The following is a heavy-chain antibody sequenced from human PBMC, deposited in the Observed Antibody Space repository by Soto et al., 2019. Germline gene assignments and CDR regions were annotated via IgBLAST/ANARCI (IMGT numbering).Heavy chain of an antibody. Sequence: QVQLQQWGAGLLKPSETLSLTCAVYGGSFSGYYWSWIRQPPGKGLEWIGDINHSGSTNYYPSLKCLVNISVDTSKNQFSLKLSSVTATDTPVYYCASRSRGWNVDYWGLGTLVTVSS. D-gene: IGHD1-1*01. CDR2: INHSGST. V-gene: IGHV4-34*01. CDR3: ASRSRGWNVDY. J-gene: IGHJ4*02. CDR1: GGSFSGYY.